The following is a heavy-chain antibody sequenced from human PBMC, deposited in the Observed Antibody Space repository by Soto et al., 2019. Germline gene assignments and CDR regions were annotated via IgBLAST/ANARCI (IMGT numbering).Heavy chain of an antibody. V-gene: IGHV1-69*01. CDR1: GDTFSSYG. D-gene: IGHD6-19*01. CDR2: IIPKFGTT. J-gene: IGHJ5*02. CDR3: ARASGRGWHNWFDP. Sequence: QVQLVQSGAEVKKPGSSVKVSCKASGDTFSSYGISWVRQAPGQGLEFMGGIIPKFGTTNYAEKFRGRVTITADESTSTAYMEVSGLRSEDTAVYYCARASGRGWHNWFDPWGQGTLVTVSS.